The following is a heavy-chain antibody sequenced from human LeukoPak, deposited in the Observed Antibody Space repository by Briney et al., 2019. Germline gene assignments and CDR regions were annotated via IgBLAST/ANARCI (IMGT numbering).Heavy chain of an antibody. CDR2: LNPNSGGT. CDR1: GYTFTGYY. J-gene: IGHJ4*02. CDR3: ARGGEWYYDSSTYRLFDY. V-gene: IGHV1-2*02. Sequence: GASVKVSCKASGYTFTGYYMHWVRQAPGQGLEWLGWLNPNSGGTSYPQKFQGRVTMTRDTSTSTAYVELSSLRSDDTAMYYCARGGEWYYDSSTYRLFDYWGQGTLVTVSS. D-gene: IGHD3-22*01.